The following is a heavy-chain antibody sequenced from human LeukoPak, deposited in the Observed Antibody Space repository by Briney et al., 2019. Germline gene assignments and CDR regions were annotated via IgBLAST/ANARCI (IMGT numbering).Heavy chain of an antibody. V-gene: IGHV3-23*01. CDR2: ISGRGGGT. CDR1: GFTFSSYA. Sequence: GGSLRLSCAASGFTFSSYAMSWVRQAPGKGLEWVSVISGRGGGTYYADSVKGRFTISRDNSKNTLLLQMNRLRAEDTAVYYCARDPRDGDLSWFDPWGQGTLVTVSS. J-gene: IGHJ5*02. D-gene: IGHD4-17*01. CDR3: ARDPRDGDLSWFDP.